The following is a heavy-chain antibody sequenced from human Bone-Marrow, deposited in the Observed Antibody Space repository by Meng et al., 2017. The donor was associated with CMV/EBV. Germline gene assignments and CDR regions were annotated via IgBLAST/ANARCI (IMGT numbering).Heavy chain of an antibody. J-gene: IGHJ4*02. V-gene: IGHV3-21*05. D-gene: IGHD2-2*01. CDR2: ISSSSSYI. CDR3: AREVYCSSTSCPYEY. Sequence: GESLKISCAASGFTFSSYSMNWVRQAPGKGLEWVSYISSSSSYIYYADSVKGRFTISRDNAKNSLYLQMNSLRAEDTAVYYCAREVYCSSTSCPYEYWGQGTLVTVSS. CDR1: GFTFSSYS.